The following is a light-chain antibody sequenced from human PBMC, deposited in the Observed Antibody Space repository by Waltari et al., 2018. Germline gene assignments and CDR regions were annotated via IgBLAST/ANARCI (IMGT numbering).Light chain of an antibody. Sequence: DIQMTQSPSYLSASVGDTVTITCRASQSINNYLTWYQQKPGKAPILLIYATYTLQSGVPSRFSGSGSGTDFPLTISNLQPEDFATYYCQQSYSLLRLTFGGGTKVDIK. J-gene: IGKJ4*01. CDR2: ATY. CDR1: QSINNY. V-gene: IGKV1-39*01. CDR3: QQSYSLLRLT.